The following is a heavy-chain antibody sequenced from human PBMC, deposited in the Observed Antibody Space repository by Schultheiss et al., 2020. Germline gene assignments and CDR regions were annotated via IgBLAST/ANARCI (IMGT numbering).Heavy chain of an antibody. D-gene: IGHD6-13*01. CDR1: GYTFTSYY. Sequence: ASVTVSGKASGYTFTSYYMHWVRQAPGQGLEWMGIINPSGGSTSYAQKFQGRVTMTRDTSTSTVYMELSSLRSEDTAVYYCAVAAAGRPFDPWGQGTLVTVSS. J-gene: IGHJ5*02. CDR3: AVAAAGRPFDP. CDR2: INPSGGST. V-gene: IGHV1-46*01.